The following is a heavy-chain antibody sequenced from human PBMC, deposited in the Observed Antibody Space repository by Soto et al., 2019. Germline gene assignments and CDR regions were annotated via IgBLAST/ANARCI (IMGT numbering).Heavy chain of an antibody. V-gene: IGHV3-15*01. J-gene: IGHJ6*04. CDR1: GFTFSNAW. D-gene: IGHD3-10*01. Sequence: GGSLRLSCAASGFTFSNAWMSWVRQAPGKGLEWVGRIKSKTDGGTTDYAAPVKGRFTISRDDSKNTLYLQMNSLKTEDTAVYYCTTAVGGSGSYYPDLYYYYGMDVWGKGTTVTVSS. CDR2: IKSKTDGGTT. CDR3: TTAVGGSGSYYPDLYYYYGMDV.